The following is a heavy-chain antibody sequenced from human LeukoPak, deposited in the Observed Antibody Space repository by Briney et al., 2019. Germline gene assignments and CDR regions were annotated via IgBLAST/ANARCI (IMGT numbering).Heavy chain of an antibody. Sequence: GGSLRLSCAASGFTFSSYPMHGVRQAPGKGLEWVAVVSDDGNKKFDADFVKGRFTISRDNSKNTLYLQMNSLRGEDTAVYYCARGQLLLEGYFYYVDVWGEGTTVTVSS. D-gene: IGHD2-2*01. J-gene: IGHJ6*03. CDR1: GFTFSSYP. V-gene: IGHV3-30-3*01. CDR3: ARGQLLLEGYFYYVDV. CDR2: VSDDGNKK.